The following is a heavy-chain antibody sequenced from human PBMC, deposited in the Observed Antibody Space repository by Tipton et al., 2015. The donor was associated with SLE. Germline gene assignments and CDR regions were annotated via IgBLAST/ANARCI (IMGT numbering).Heavy chain of an antibody. J-gene: IGHJ4*02. D-gene: IGHD4-17*01. CDR3: AREGGGVYGDYRFDY. V-gene: IGHV4-61*01. CDR1: GGSISSSSYY. Sequence: TLSLTCTVSGGSISSSSYYWSWIRQPPGKGLEWIGYIYYSGSTNYNPSLKSRVTISVDTSKNQFSLKLSSVTAADTAVYYCAREGGGVYGDYRFDYWGQGTLVTVSS. CDR2: IYYSGST.